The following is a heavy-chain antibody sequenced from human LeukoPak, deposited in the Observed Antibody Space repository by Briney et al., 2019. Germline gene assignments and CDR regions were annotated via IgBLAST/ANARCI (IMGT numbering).Heavy chain of an antibody. D-gene: IGHD2-2*01. Sequence: IGYIYYSGSTKSHASLKSRVSISVDTSKNQFSLRLSSVTAADTAVYYCARGALVVPAAFDYWGQGTLVTVSS. CDR2: IYYSGST. CDR3: ARGALVVPAAFDY. V-gene: IGHV4-59*09. J-gene: IGHJ4*02.